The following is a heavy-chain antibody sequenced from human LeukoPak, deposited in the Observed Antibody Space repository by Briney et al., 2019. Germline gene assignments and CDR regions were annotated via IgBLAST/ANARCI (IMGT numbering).Heavy chain of an antibody. CDR1: GGSITSIN. D-gene: IGHD6-19*01. CDR3: ARGSSSGWYSGAD. Sequence: SETLSFTSTVSGGSITSINWSWLPPPPGKGWVWRGNIFFGGSTNYHPSLKSRVSISIHTSKSQFSLKLSSVTAADTALYYCARGSSSGWYSGADWGQGTLVTVSS. CDR2: IFFGGST. V-gene: IGHV4-59*01. J-gene: IGHJ4*02.